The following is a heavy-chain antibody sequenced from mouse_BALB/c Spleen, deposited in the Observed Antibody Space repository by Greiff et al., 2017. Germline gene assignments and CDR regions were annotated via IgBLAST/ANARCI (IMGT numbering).Heavy chain of an antibody. CDR3: ARWAITTVGSAMAY. CDR2: IYPGDGDT. Sequence: VQLQQSGPELVKPGASVKISCKASGYAFSSSWMNWVKQRPGQGLEWIGRIYPGDGDTNYNGKFKGKATLTADKSSSTAYMQLSSLTSVDSAVYFCARWAITTVGSAMAYWGQGTSVTVSS. V-gene: IGHV1-82*01. J-gene: IGHJ4*01. CDR1: GYAFSSSW. D-gene: IGHD1-1*01.